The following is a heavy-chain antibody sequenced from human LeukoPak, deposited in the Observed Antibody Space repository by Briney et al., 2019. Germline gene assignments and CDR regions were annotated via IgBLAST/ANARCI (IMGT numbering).Heavy chain of an antibody. CDR1: GGSISSYY. CDR2: IYYSGST. V-gene: IGHV4-59*01. CDR3: ARVDFSSRFDY. D-gene: IGHD3/OR15-3a*01. J-gene: IGHJ4*02. Sequence: KPSETLSLTCTVSGGSISSYYWSWIRQPPGKGLEWIGYIYYSGSTNYNPSLKSRVTISVDTSKNQFSLKLSSVTAADAAVYYCARVDFSSRFDYWGQGTLVTVSS.